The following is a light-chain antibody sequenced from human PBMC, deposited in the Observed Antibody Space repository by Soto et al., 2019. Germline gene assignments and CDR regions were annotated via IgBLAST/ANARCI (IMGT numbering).Light chain of an antibody. J-gene: IGKJ4*01. V-gene: IGKV3-11*01. CDR3: QQRSSWPLT. CDR2: DAF. CDR1: QSVGSY. Sequence: EIVLTQSPATLSLSPGERATLSCRASQSVGSYFAWYQQKPVQAPRLLIYDAFSRATRIAVRFSGRGSGTDCTLTISSLEPEDFAVYFCQQRSSWPLTFGGGTKVDIK.